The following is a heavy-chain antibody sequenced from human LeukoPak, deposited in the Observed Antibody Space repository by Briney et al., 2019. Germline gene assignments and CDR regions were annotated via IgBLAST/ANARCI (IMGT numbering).Heavy chain of an antibody. Sequence: GGSLRLSCAASGFTFDDYAMHWVRQAPGKGLEWVSGISWNSGSIGYADSVKGRFTISRDNAKNSLYLQMNSLRAEETALYYCAKDISGRYYYGMDVWGQGTTVTVSS. CDR1: GFTFDDYA. CDR2: ISWNSGSI. J-gene: IGHJ6*02. D-gene: IGHD3-10*01. V-gene: IGHV3-9*01. CDR3: AKDISGRYYYGMDV.